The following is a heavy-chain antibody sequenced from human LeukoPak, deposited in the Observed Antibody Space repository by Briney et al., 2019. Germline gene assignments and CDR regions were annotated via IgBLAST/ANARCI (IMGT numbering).Heavy chain of an antibody. CDR2: IYYSGST. J-gene: IGHJ5*02. D-gene: IGHD3-10*01. CDR3: ARDIRSGSYFGWLDP. V-gene: IGHV4-39*02. CDR1: GGSISSSSYY. Sequence: SETLSLTCTVSGGSISSSSYYWGWIRQPPGKGLEWIGSIYYSGSTYYNPSLKSRVTISVDTSKNQFSLKLSSVTAADTAVYYCARDIRSGSYFGWLDPWGQGTLVTVSS.